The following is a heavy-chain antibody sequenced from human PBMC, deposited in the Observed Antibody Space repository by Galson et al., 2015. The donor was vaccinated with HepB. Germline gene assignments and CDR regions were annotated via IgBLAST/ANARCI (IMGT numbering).Heavy chain of an antibody. J-gene: IGHJ4*02. Sequence: SVKVSCKASGGTFSTYAISWVRQAPGQGLEWMGGITPIFGTANYAQKFQGRVTITADESTSTAYMELSSLRSDDTAVYCCAREGRAAPTNPVDYWGQGTQVTVSS. CDR1: GGTFSTYA. CDR3: AREGRAAPTNPVDY. D-gene: IGHD6-6*01. CDR2: ITPIFGTA. V-gene: IGHV1-69*13.